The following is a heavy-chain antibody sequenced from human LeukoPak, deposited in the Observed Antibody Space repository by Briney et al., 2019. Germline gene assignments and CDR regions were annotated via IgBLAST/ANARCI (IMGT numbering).Heavy chain of an antibody. Sequence: TGGSLRLSCAASGFTFSSYAMSWVRQAPGKGLEWVSDISGSGGSTYYADSVKGRFTISRDNSKNTLYLQMNSLRAEDTAVYYCATRSSTYYYDSSGYRPDYWGQGTLVTVSS. J-gene: IGHJ4*02. CDR2: ISGSGGST. CDR3: ATRSSTYYYDSSGYRPDY. D-gene: IGHD3-22*01. V-gene: IGHV3-23*01. CDR1: GFTFSSYA.